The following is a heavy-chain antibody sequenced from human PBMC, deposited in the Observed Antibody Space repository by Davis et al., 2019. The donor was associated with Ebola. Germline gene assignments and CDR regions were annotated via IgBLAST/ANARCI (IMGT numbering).Heavy chain of an antibody. D-gene: IGHD5-12*01. CDR3: ARGWLRSAFDQ. J-gene: IGHJ4*02. CDR1: GDSVSAISGA. V-gene: IGHV6-1*01. CDR2: TYYSSKWYN. Sequence: PSETLSPTCPLPGDSVSAISGAWNWILQSPSRGLERLGRTYYSSKWYNESALSVKSRITISPDTPKNQLSLHLNSVTPEDTAVYYCARGWLRSAFDQWGQGTLVSVSS.